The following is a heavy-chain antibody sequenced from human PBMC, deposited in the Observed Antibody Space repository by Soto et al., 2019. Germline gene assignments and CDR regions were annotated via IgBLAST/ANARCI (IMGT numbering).Heavy chain of an antibody. V-gene: IGHV1-69*01. CDR3: AREGRYGSGSPGTAAINWFDP. CDR1: GGTFSSYA. J-gene: IGHJ5*02. CDR2: IIPIFGTA. D-gene: IGHD3-10*01. Sequence: QVQLVQSGAEVKKPGSSVKVSCKASGGTFSSYAISWVRQAPGQGLEWMGGIIPIFGTANYAQKFQGRVTITADESTSTGYMELSSLRSEDTAVYYCAREGRYGSGSPGTAAINWFDPWGQGTLVTVSS.